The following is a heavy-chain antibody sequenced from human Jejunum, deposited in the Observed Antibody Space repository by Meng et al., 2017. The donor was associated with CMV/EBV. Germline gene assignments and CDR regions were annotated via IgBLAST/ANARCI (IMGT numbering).Heavy chain of an antibody. J-gene: IGHJ5*02. D-gene: IGHD3-3*01. CDR2: ISNSGDNT. Sequence: VRQAPGKGLERVSSISNSGDNTNYADSVRGRFTISRDNSKNTLYLQMTGLRVEDTAVYYCARDQKHALDFWSGYRRSWGSDWFDPWGQGTLVTVSS. V-gene: IGHV3-23*01. CDR3: ARDQKHALDFWSGYRRSWGSDWFDP.